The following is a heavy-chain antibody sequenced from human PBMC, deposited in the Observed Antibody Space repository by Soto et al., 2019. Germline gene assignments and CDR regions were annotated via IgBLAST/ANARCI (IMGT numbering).Heavy chain of an antibody. J-gene: IGHJ4*02. Sequence: QVQLVQSGAEVKKPGASVKVSCKASGYTFTSYAMHWVRQAPGQRLEWMGWINAGNGNTKYSQKFQGSVTITRDTSASTAYMKLSSLRSEDTAVYSCARDMGFGLSDYWGQGTLVTVSS. V-gene: IGHV1-3*01. D-gene: IGHD3-10*01. CDR3: ARDMGFGLSDY. CDR1: GYTFTSYA. CDR2: INAGNGNT.